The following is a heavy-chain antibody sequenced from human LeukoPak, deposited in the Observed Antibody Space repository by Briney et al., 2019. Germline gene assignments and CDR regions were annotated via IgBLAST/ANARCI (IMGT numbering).Heavy chain of an antibody. D-gene: IGHD3-10*01. CDR1: GFTFSSYS. Sequence: GGSLRLSCAASGFTFSSYSMNWVRQAPGKGLEWVSAISGSGGSTYYADSVKGRFTISRDNSKNTLYLQMNSLRAEDTAVYYCAKDLYGRMGFGELLGLFDYWGQGTLVTVSS. CDR2: ISGSGGST. J-gene: IGHJ4*02. V-gene: IGHV3-23*01. CDR3: AKDLYGRMGFGELLGLFDY.